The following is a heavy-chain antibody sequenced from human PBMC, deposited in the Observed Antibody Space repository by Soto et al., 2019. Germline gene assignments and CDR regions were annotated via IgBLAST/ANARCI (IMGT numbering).Heavy chain of an antibody. CDR2: INWNGGST. CDR1: GFTFDDYG. Sequence: GGSLRLSCAASGFTFDDYGMSWVRQAPGKGLEWVSGINWNGGSTGYADSVKGRFTISRDNAKNSLYLQMNSLRAEDTALYHCARGRYCSSTSCYFGGELPDVWGKGTTVTVSS. D-gene: IGHD2-2*01. J-gene: IGHJ6*04. V-gene: IGHV3-20*01. CDR3: ARGRYCSSTSCYFGGELPDV.